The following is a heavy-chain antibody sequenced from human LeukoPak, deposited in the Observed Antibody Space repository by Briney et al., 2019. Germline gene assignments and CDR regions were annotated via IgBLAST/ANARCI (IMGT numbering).Heavy chain of an antibody. CDR3: AKGGYGYHLGY. D-gene: IGHD2-2*01. V-gene: IGHV3-30*04. Sequence: GSLELSCATSGFPFSSYAMHWVRPAPGKGLEWVAVISYDGSNKYYADSVKGRFTISRDNSKNTLYLQMNSLRAEDTAVYYCAKGGYGYHLGYWGQGTLVTVSS. J-gene: IGHJ4*02. CDR2: ISYDGSNK. CDR1: GFPFSSYA.